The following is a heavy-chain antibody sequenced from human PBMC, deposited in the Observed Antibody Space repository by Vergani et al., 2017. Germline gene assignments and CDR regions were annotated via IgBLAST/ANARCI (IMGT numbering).Heavy chain of an antibody. J-gene: IGHJ6*03. CDR3: ARHKEQLVPGNYYYYYYMDV. Sequence: QLQLQESDPGLVKPSETLSLTCTVSGGSIRSTFYYWGWIRPPPGKGLEWIGTTYYSGSTYYNPSLKSRVTISVDTSKNQFSLKLNSVTAADTAVYYCARHKEQLVPGNYYYYYYMDVWGKGTTVTVSS. D-gene: IGHD6-13*01. CDR1: GGSIRSTFYY. V-gene: IGHV4-39*01. CDR2: TYYSGST.